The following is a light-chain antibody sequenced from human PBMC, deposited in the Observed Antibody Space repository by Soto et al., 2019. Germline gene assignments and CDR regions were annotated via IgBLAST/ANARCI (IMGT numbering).Light chain of an antibody. J-gene: IGLJ2*01. CDR1: NSNVGVNT. Sequence: QSVLTQPPSASGTPGQRVVISCSGSNSNVGVNTISWYQHLPGTAPQLLLHTDDQRPSGIPDRFSGSHSGTSASLAISGLQSEDEGHYYCASWDDDLNGPIFGRGTKLTVL. CDR2: TDD. V-gene: IGLV1-44*01. CDR3: ASWDDDLNGPI.